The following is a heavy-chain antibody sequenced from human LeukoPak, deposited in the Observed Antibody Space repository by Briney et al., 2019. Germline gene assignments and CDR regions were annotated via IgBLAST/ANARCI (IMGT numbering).Heavy chain of an antibody. CDR2: IYYSGST. CDR1: GGSISSSSYY. D-gene: IGHD6-13*01. Sequence: PSETLSLTCTVSGGSISSSSYYWGWIRQPPGKGLEWIGSIYYSGSTYYNPSLKSRVTISVDTSKNQFSLKLSSVTAADTAVYYCARTNSSSWFAIFVFDYWGQGTLVTVSS. V-gene: IGHV4-39*01. CDR3: ARTNSSSWFAIFVFDY. J-gene: IGHJ4*02.